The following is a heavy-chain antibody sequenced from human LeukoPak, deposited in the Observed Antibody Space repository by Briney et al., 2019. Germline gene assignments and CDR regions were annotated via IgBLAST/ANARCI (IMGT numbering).Heavy chain of an antibody. J-gene: IGHJ5*02. D-gene: IGHD3-22*01. Sequence: SQTLSLTCTVSGGSISSGDYYKSWFPRPPGKALEGIAYMYYSGSTYYNPSLKSRVTMSADTSKNQLSLKLSSVTAADTAVYYCARPYYYDSRIDPWGQGILVTVSS. V-gene: IGHV4-30-4*01. CDR2: MYYSGST. CDR1: GGSISSGDYY. CDR3: ARPYYYDSRIDP.